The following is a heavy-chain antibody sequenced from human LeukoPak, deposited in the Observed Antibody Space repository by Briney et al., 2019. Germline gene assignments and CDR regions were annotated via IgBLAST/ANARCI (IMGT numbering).Heavy chain of an antibody. J-gene: IGHJ6*02. D-gene: IGHD3-10*01. CDR1: GGTFSSYA. V-gene: IGHV1-69*13. CDR2: IIPIFGTA. Sequence: ASVKVSCKASGGTFSSYAISWVRQAPGQGLEWMGGIIPIFGTANYAQKFQGRVTITADESTSTAYMELSSLRSEDTAVYYCARAQPHYYGSGSYPLFSYYYGMDVWGQGTTVTVSS. CDR3: ARAQPHYYGSGSYPLFSYYYGMDV.